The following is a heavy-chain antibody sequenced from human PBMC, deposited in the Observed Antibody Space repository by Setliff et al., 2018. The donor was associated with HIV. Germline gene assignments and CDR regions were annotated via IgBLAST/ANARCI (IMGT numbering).Heavy chain of an antibody. CDR1: GGSISGGYYY. J-gene: IGHJ5*02. Sequence: PSETLSLTCTVSGGSISGGYYYWGWIRQPPGKGLEWIGTIYYSGSTYYNPSLKSRVTISVDTSKNQFSLNLNSVTAADTAVYYCVRHHGSDFSGDPDWFDPWGQGILVTVSS. V-gene: IGHV4-39*01. D-gene: IGHD2-15*01. CDR2: IYYSGST. CDR3: VRHHGSDFSGDPDWFDP.